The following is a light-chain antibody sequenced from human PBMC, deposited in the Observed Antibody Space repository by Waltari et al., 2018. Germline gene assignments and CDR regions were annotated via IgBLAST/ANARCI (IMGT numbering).Light chain of an antibody. CDR1: SSDIGGYHY. CDR2: DVA. CDR3: ASYTSTNTVI. J-gene: IGLJ2*01. V-gene: IGLV2-14*03. Sequence: QSALTQPASVSASPGQSITISCTGTSSDIGGYHYFSWYQQHPGKVPTLMIYDVAGWPSEVSNRCSGSKSGNTTSLTISGLQAEDEADYYCASYTSTNTVIFGGGTKVTVL.